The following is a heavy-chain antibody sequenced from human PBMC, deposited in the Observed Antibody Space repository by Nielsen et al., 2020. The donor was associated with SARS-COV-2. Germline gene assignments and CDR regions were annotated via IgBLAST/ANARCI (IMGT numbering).Heavy chain of an antibody. D-gene: IGHD2-2*01. J-gene: IGHJ2*01. CDR3: ASPIVVVPAASYWYFDL. V-gene: IGHV4-39*01. Sequence: SGPTLVKPTQTLTLTCTFSGFSLSTSGVGVGWIRQPPGKGLEWIGSIYYSGSTYYNPSLKSRVTISVDTSKNQFSLKLSSVTAADTAVYYCASPIVVVPAASYWYFDLWGRGTLVTVSS. CDR1: GFSLSTSGVG. CDR2: IYYSGST.